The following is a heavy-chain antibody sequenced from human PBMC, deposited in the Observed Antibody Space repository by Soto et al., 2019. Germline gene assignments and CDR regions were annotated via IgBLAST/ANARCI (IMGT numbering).Heavy chain of an antibody. D-gene: IGHD3-16*02. CDR2: ISYDGSDK. J-gene: IGHJ4*02. CDR1: GFTFSYYA. Sequence: QVQLVESGGGVVQPGRSLRLSCAASGFTFSYYAMHWVRQAPGKGLEGVAVISYDGSDKYYADSVKGRFTISRDNSKNTLNLQMNSLRADDTAVYYCAKALGELSPESFDYWGQGTLITVSS. CDR3: AKALGELSPESFDY. V-gene: IGHV3-30*18.